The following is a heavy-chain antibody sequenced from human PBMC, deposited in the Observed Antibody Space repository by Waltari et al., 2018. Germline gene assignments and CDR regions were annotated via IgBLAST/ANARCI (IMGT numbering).Heavy chain of an antibody. Sequence: QVTLKESGPVLVKPTATLTLTCTVSGFSLSNARMGVSWIRQPPGKALEWLAHIFSNDEKSYSTSLKSRLTISKDTSKSQVVLTMTNMDPVDTATYYCARAYRGVYATPSTSGYYYYYMDVWGKGTTVTVSS. J-gene: IGHJ6*03. CDR1: GFSLSNARMG. CDR2: IFSNDEK. V-gene: IGHV2-26*01. CDR3: ARAYRGVYATPSTSGYYYYYMDV. D-gene: IGHD2-8*01.